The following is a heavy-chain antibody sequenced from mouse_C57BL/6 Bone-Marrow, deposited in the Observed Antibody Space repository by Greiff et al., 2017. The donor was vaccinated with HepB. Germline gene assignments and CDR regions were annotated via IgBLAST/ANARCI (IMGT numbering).Heavy chain of an antibody. V-gene: IGHV5-9-1*02. CDR2: ISSGGDYI. J-gene: IGHJ3*01. Sequence: DVMLVESGEGLVKPGGSLKLSCAASGFTFSSYAMSWVRQTPEKRLEWVAYISSGGDYIYYADTVKGRFTISRDNARNTLYLQMSSLKSEDTAMYYCTRDYYSRFAYWGQGTLVTVSA. CDR3: TRDYYSRFAY. CDR1: GFTFSSYA. D-gene: IGHD1-1*01.